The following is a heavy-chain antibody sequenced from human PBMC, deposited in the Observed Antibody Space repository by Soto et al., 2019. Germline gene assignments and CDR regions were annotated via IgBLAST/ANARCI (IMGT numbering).Heavy chain of an antibody. V-gene: IGHV3-23*01. J-gene: IGHJ4*02. CDR2: ISGSGGST. CDR3: ATIIIPAATNFY. Sequence: PGGSLRLSCAASGFSFSSYSMNWVRQAPGKGLGWVSCISGSGGSTYYADSVKGRLTISRDNAKNTLYLQMNSLRAEDTAVYYCATIIIPAATNFYWGQGTLVTVS. CDR1: GFSFSSYS. D-gene: IGHD2-2*01.